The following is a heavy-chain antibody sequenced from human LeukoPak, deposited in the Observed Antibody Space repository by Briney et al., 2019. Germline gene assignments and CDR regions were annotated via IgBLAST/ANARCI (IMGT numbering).Heavy chain of an antibody. Sequence: GGSLRLSCAASGFTFSDYSMNWVRQAPGKGLEWVAVISYDGSNKYYADSVKGRFTISRDNSKNTLYLQMNSLRAEDTAVYYCARTTGIAVPFDYWGQGTLVTVSS. CDR1: GFTFSDYS. CDR3: ARTTGIAVPFDY. CDR2: ISYDGSNK. V-gene: IGHV3-30*04. J-gene: IGHJ4*02. D-gene: IGHD6-19*01.